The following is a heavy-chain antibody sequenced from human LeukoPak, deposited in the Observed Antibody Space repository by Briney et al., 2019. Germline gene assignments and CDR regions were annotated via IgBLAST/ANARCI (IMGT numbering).Heavy chain of an antibody. Sequence: GGSLRLSCAASGFTFSSYWMHWVRQAPGKGLVWVSRINSDGSSTSYADSVKGRFTISRDNAKNTLYLQMNSLRAEDTAVYYCARSGYCSGGSCYFDYWGQGTLVTVSS. CDR3: ARSGYCSGGSCYFDY. CDR1: GFTFSSYW. J-gene: IGHJ4*02. V-gene: IGHV3-74*01. CDR2: INSDGSST. D-gene: IGHD2-15*01.